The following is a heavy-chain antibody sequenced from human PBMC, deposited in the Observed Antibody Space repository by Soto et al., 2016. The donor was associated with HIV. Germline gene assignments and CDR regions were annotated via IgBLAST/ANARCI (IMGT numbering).Heavy chain of an antibody. Sequence: QIQLLQSGPEIKQPGSSVKVSCKASGGAFHNFPISWVRQAPGQGLEWMGGAIAILETVEYARRFQHRLTIVADKVTTIVREGSRSQFYDKDAYPDGFDTWGQGTMIIVSS. V-gene: IGHV1-69*10. CDR2: AIAILETV. CDR3: FDT. J-gene: IGHJ3*02. D-gene: IGHD2-21*01. CDR1: GGAFHNFP.